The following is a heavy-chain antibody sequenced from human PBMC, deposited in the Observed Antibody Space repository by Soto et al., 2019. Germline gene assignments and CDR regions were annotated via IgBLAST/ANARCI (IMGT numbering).Heavy chain of an antibody. V-gene: IGHV3-23*01. Sequence: GGSLRLSCAASGFTLSNCAITWVRQGPGKGLEWVSGISGSGGRSYYADSVKGRFTISRDNSKNTLYLQMNSLRAEDTAVYYCAKAFLDFGVVTPFDYWGQGTLVTVSS. D-gene: IGHD3-3*01. CDR3: AKAFLDFGVVTPFDY. CDR2: ISGSGGRS. CDR1: GFTLSNCA. J-gene: IGHJ4*02.